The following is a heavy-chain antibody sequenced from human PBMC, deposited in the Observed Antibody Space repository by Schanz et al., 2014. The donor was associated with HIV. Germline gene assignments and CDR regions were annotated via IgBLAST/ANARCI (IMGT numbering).Heavy chain of an antibody. J-gene: IGHJ4*02. D-gene: IGHD6-19*01. CDR2: INPNSGGT. CDR3: AIPSSGWSTFDY. Sequence: QVQLVQSGAELKKPGASVKVSCKASGYTFINYDIHWVRQASGLGLEWMGWINPNSGGTNFAQKFQGRVTLTRDTSITTAYMELTTLRSDDTALYYCAIPSSGWSTFDYWGQGTLVTVSS. CDR1: GYTFINYD. V-gene: IGHV1-2*02.